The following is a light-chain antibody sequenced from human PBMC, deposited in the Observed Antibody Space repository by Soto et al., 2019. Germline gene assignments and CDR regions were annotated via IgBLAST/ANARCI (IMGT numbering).Light chain of an antibody. Sequence: EIVRTQSPATMSVSPGDRVILSCRASQSVFNNLAWYQQKPGQAHRLLIYGAASRAIAISARFSGSGSGTEFPVTQSSLQSEDFVVYYCKHYHKWPPYPFG. V-gene: IGKV3-15*01. J-gene: IGKJ5*01. CDR3: KHYHKWPPYP. CDR2: GAA. CDR1: QSVFNN.